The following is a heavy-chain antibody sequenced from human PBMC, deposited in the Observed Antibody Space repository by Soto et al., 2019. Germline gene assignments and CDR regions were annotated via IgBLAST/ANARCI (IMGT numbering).Heavy chain of an antibody. CDR2: ISYDGSNK. CDR1: GFTFSSYA. CDR3: ARPNTRDGYNCFDY. Sequence: GGSLRLSCAASGFTFSSYAMHWVRQAPGKGLEWVAVISYDGSNKYYADSVKGRFTISRDNSKNTLYLQMNSLRAEDTAVYYCARPNTRDGYNCFDYWGQGTLVTVSS. D-gene: IGHD5-12*01. J-gene: IGHJ4*02. V-gene: IGHV3-30-3*01.